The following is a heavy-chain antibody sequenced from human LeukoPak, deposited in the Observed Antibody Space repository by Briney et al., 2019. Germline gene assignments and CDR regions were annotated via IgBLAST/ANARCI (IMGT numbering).Heavy chain of an antibody. CDR2: MNPNSGNT. Sequence: GASVKVSCKASGYTFTNYGINWVRQATGQGLEWMGWMNPNSGNTGYAQKFQGRVTMTRNTSISTAYMELSSLRSEDTAVYYCATTKRGYYYYGMDVWGQGTTVTVSS. D-gene: IGHD3-10*01. J-gene: IGHJ6*02. CDR1: GYTFTNYG. V-gene: IGHV1-8*02. CDR3: ATTKRGYYYYGMDV.